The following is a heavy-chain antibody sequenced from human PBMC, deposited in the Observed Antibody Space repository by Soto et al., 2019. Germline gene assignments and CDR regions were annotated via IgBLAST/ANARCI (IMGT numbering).Heavy chain of an antibody. CDR1: GFTFSDYY. D-gene: IGHD3-9*01. Sequence: QVQLVESGGGLVKPGGSLRLSCAVSGFTFSDYYMSWIRQSPGKGLEWVSKMSSSGGIIYYADSVKGRFTISRDNTKHSLYTQMNNLTADDTDVYCCARDNYDSLTGQTYSYYYGMDVGGQGNTVTVSS. CDR2: MSSSGGII. V-gene: IGHV3-11*01. J-gene: IGHJ6*02. CDR3: ARDNYDSLTGQTYSYYYGMDV.